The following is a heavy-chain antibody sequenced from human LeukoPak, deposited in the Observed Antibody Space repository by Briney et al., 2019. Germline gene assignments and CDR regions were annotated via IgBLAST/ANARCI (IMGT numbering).Heavy chain of an antibody. D-gene: IGHD2-2*01. CDR3: AILVPAAAYYYYGMDV. CDR1: GGSISSGGYY. V-gene: IGHV4-31*03. J-gene: IGHJ6*02. Sequence: SETLSLTCTVSGGSISSGGYYWSWIRQHPGKGLEWIGYIYYSGSTYYNPSLKSRVTISVDTSKNQFSLKLSSVTAADTAVYYCAILVPAAAYYYYGMDVWGQGTTVTVSS. CDR2: IYYSGST.